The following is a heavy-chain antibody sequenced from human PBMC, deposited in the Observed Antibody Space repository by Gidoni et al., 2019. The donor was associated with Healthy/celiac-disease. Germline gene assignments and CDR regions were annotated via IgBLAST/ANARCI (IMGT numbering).Heavy chain of an antibody. V-gene: IGHV3-30-3*01. Sequence: QVQLVESGGGVVQPGRSLSLSCAASGFTFSSYAMPWVRQAPGKGLEWVAVISYDGSNKYYADSVKGRFTISRDNSKNTLYLQMNSLRAEDTAVYYCARDPWGYYYDSSGYLLDYWGQGTLVTVSS. CDR1: GFTFSSYA. CDR2: ISYDGSNK. CDR3: ARDPWGYYYDSSGYLLDY. J-gene: IGHJ4*02. D-gene: IGHD3-22*01.